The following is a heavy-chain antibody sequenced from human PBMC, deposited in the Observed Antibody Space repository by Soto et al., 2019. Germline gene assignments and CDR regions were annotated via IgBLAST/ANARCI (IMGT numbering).Heavy chain of an antibody. Sequence: GGSLRLSCAASGFTFSNYWMSWVRQAPGKGLEWVANTKQDGSVKNYVDSVKGRFTISRDNANNSLYLQMNGLRAEDTSVYYCARDYDGVLDYWGQGILVTVSS. D-gene: IGHD3-16*01. CDR2: TKQDGSVK. J-gene: IGHJ4*02. V-gene: IGHV3-7*01. CDR1: GFTFSNYW. CDR3: ARDYDGVLDY.